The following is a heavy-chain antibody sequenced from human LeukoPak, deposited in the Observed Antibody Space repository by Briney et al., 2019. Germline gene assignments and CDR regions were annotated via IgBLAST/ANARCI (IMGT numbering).Heavy chain of an antibody. V-gene: IGHV4-38-2*02. CDR3: ARQGQSDLSFYYSIDV. D-gene: IGHD3-16*02. CDR2: IYHSGSA. Sequence: SGTLSLTCSVSGYSIDNGYYWAWTRQPPGKGLEWIGSIYHSGSAYYNPSLKSRVTISVDTSKNQFSLKLSSVTAADTAVYYCARQGQSDLSFYYSIDVWGKGTTVTISS. CDR1: GYSIDNGYY. J-gene: IGHJ6*03.